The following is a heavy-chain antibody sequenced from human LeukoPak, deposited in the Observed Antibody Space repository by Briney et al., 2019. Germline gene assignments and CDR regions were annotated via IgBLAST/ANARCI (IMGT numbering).Heavy chain of an antibody. CDR2: IYTSGST. CDR3: ARHKEYNSIYGWFDP. Sequence: SETLSLXCTXXXXXISXXXWSWIRXXXXXXXXXXXRIYTSGSTNYNPSLKSRVTISVDTSKNQFSLKLSSVTAADTAVYYCARHKEYNSIYGWFDPWGQGTLVIVSS. CDR1: XXXISXXX. D-gene: IGHD6-6*01. V-gene: IGHV4-4*07. J-gene: IGHJ5*02.